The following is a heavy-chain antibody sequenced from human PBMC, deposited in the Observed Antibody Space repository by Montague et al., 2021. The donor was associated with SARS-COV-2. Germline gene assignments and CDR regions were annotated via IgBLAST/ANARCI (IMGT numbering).Heavy chain of an antibody. D-gene: IGHD2-15*01. CDR2: IYYTGNT. CDR3: ARLKRRVVVGTSTGCFDS. V-gene: IGHV4-39*02. J-gene: IGHJ5*01. CDR1: GGSITNSIYY. Sequence: SETLSLTCTVSGGSITNSIYYWAWIRQPPGKGLEWIGSIYYTGNTYYNPSLKSRVTISVVTSKNHFSLKLSSVTAADTAVYYCARLKRRVVVGTSTGCFDSWGQGTMVTVSS.